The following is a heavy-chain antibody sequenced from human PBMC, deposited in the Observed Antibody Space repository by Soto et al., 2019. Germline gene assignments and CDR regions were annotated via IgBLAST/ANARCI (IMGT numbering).Heavy chain of an antibody. CDR1: GGSISSGNYY. CDR3: STMVTPVTGLDYFDY. CDR2: IYYSGTT. J-gene: IGHJ4*02. Sequence: QVQLQESGPGLVKPSQTLSLTCTVSGGSISSGNYYWSWIRQPPGKGLEWIGFIYYSGTTHYSASLRSRLSISVDHSTNHFSLDLSSVTAAYTAVYYGSTMVTPVTGLDYFDYWGQGTLVTLSS. V-gene: IGHV4-30-4*01. D-gene: IGHD4-17*01.